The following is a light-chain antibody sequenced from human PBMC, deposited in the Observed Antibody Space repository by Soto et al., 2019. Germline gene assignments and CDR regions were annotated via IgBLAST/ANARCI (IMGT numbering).Light chain of an antibody. Sequence: DIVMTQSPDSLAVSLGERATINCKSSRSVLYSSNNENYLAWYQQKAGQPPKLLIYWASTQESGVPDRFSGSGSGTDFTLTISSLQAEDVAVYYCQQYYSTPLTFGQGTKVEIK. CDR3: QQYYSTPLT. J-gene: IGKJ1*01. CDR1: RSVLYSSNNENY. V-gene: IGKV4-1*01. CDR2: WAS.